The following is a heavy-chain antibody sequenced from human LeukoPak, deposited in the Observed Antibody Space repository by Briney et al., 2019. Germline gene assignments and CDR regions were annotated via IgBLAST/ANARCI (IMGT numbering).Heavy chain of an antibody. V-gene: IGHV4-59*08. D-gene: IGHD1-26*01. J-gene: IGHJ2*01. CDR1: DDSINSNY. CDR2: LYNSGST. CDR3: ARRSDADWYFDV. Sequence: SETLSLTCSVYDDSINSNYWRWIRQPPGKGLEWIGYLYNSGSTNYNPSLKSRVTISVDTSKTQFSLRLSSVTAADTAVYYCARRSDADWYFDVWGRGTMVTVSS.